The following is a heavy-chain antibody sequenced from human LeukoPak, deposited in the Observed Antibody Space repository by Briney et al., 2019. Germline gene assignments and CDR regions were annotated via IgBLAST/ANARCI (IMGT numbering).Heavy chain of an antibody. D-gene: IGHD6-6*01. CDR1: GFTFSNYA. CDR2: IRYDGSNK. CDR3: AKAIHSSSSGVVDY. V-gene: IGHV3-30*02. J-gene: IGHJ4*02. Sequence: PGGSLRLSCAASGFTFSNYAMHWVRQAPGKGLEGVTFIRYDGSNKYYAESVKGRFTISRDNSKNTLYLQMSNLRAEDTAVYYCAKAIHSSSSGVVDYWGQGTLVTVSS.